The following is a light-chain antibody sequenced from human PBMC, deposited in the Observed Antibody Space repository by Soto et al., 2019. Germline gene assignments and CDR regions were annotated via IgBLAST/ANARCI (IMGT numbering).Light chain of an antibody. J-gene: IGKJ4*01. Sequence: EIVLTQSPATPSLSPGERATLSCRASQSVSSQLAWYQQKPGQAPRLLIYDASNRATGIPARFSGSGSATDFTLTISSLEPEDFAVYYCQQRCDWPLTFGGGTKVDIK. CDR3: QQRCDWPLT. CDR1: QSVSSQ. V-gene: IGKV3-11*01. CDR2: DAS.